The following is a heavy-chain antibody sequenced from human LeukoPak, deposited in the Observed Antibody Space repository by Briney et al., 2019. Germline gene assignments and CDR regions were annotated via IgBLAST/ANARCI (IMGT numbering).Heavy chain of an antibody. CDR1: GGTFSSYA. J-gene: IGHJ4*02. CDR3: AREEDYGDYVLGH. V-gene: IGHV1-69*04. D-gene: IGHD4-17*01. Sequence: SVKVSCKASGGTFSSYAFNWVRQAPGQGLEWMGRIIPILGIGKYAQKFQGRVTIIADKSTSTAYMELSSLRSEDMAVYYCAREEDYGDYVLGHWGLGTLVTVSS. CDR2: IIPILGIG.